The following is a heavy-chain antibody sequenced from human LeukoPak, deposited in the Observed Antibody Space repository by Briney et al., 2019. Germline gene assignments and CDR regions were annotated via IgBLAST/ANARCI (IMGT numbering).Heavy chain of an antibody. CDR2: TSYDGSNE. Sequence: GRSLRLSCAASGFTFSDYAMHWVRQAPGNGLEWVAVTSYDGSNEYFADSVKGRFTISRDNSENTLYLQMNSLRAEDTAVNYCARNQITMIAVAQDWYFDLWGRGTLVTVSS. V-gene: IGHV3-30-3*01. CDR1: GFTFSDYA. CDR3: ARNQITMIAVAQDWYFDL. J-gene: IGHJ2*01. D-gene: IGHD3-22*01.